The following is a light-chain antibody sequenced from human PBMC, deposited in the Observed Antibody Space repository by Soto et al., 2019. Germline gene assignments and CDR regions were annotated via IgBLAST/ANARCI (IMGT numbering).Light chain of an antibody. V-gene: IGLV2-14*01. CDR2: DVS. CDR3: SSQGTSSTLV. CDR1: SSDVGYYNY. J-gene: IGLJ2*01. Sequence: QSALTQPASVSGSPGQSITISCTGTSSDVGYYNYVSWYQQHPGKAPNLMIYDVSNRPSGVSNRFSGSKSGNTASLTISGLQAEDDADYYCSSQGTSSTLVFGGGTKLTVL.